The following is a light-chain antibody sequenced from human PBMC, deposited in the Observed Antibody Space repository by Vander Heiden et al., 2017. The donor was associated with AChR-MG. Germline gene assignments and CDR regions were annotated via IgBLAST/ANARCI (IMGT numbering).Light chain of an antibody. J-gene: IGLJ3*02. CDR3: QSYDSSLSGSRV. CDR2: GNS. CDR1: SSNIGAGYD. Sequence: QSVLTQPPSVSGAPGPSVTIPCTGSSSNIGAGYDVHWYQQLPGTAPKLLIDGNSNRPSGVPDRFSGSKSGTSASLAITGLQAEDGADYYCQSYDSSLSGSRVFGGGTKLTVL. V-gene: IGLV1-40*01.